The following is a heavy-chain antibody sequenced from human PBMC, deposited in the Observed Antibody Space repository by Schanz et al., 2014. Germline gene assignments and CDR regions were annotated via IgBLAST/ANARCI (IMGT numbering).Heavy chain of an antibody. V-gene: IGHV1-18*01. CDR2: ISAYNGHT. D-gene: IGHD3-10*01. Sequence: HLMQSGSEVRKPWASVKLFCKASGYIFGSHGMSWVRQAPGQGPELMGWISAYNGHTTYAQKYKRRVTMTVDTSTSTAYMELSGQRCGDTAEYYCATNSACRMDRASNAFDAWGQGTMVTVSS. J-gene: IGHJ3*01. CDR1: GYIFGSHG. CDR3: ATNSACRMDRASNAFDA.